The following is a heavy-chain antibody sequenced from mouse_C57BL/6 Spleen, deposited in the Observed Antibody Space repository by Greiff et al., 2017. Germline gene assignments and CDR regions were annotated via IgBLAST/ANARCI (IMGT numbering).Heavy chain of an antibody. V-gene: IGHV1-39*01. D-gene: IGHD5-1-1*01. CDR1: GYSFTDYN. CDR2: INPNYGTT. Sequence: EVQLQQSGPELVKPGASVTISCKASGYSFTDYNMNWVKQSNGKSLEWIGVINPNYGTTSYNQKFKGKATLTVDLSSSTAYLQLNSLTSEDSAVYYCARGPHTSYGYYFDYWGQGTTLTVSS. CDR3: ARGPHTSYGYYFDY. J-gene: IGHJ2*01.